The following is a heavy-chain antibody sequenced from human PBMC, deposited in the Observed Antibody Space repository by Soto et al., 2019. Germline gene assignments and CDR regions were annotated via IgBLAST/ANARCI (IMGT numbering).Heavy chain of an antibody. V-gene: IGHV3-33*01. CDR2: IWYDGSNT. CDR1: GFTFSSYG. D-gene: IGHD2-21*02. Sequence: GGSLRLSCAASGFTFSSYGMHWVRQAPGKGLEWVAVIWYDGSNTYYEDSVKGRFTISRDNSENTLYLQMNSLRAEDTAVYYCARGPHVVVVTAPDYWGQGTLVTVSS. CDR3: ARGPHVVVVTAPDY. J-gene: IGHJ4*02.